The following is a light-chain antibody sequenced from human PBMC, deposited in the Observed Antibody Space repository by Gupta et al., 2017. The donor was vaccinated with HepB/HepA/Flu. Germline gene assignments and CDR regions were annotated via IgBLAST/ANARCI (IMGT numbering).Light chain of an antibody. V-gene: IGLV1-40*01. CDR3: QSYDDRLDGSRV. CDR1: RSNIGAGYD. CDR2: GST. J-gene: IGLJ1*01. Sequence: SVLTQPPSVSGAPGQRVTISCTGSRSNIGAGYDVHWYQQLPGTAPKLLISGSTNRPSGVPDRFSGSKSATSASLAITGLQAEDEADYYCQSYDDRLDGSRVFGTGTKVTVL.